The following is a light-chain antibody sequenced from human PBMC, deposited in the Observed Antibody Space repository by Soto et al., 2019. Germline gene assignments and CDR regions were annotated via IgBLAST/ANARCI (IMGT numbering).Light chain of an antibody. CDR3: QQYGSSLFT. CDR2: GAS. Sequence: EIVLTQSPGTLSLSPGERATLSCRASQSVSSSYLAWYQQKPGQAPRLLIYGASSRATGIPDRFSGSGSGTYFPLNISRLEPEDFAVYYCQQYGSSLFTFGPGTKVDIK. CDR1: QSVSSSY. V-gene: IGKV3-20*01. J-gene: IGKJ3*01.